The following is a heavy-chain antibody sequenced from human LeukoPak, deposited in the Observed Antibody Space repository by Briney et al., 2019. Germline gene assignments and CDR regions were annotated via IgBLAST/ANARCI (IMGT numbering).Heavy chain of an antibody. CDR3: ARARVATVTTAWFDP. Sequence: SETLSLTCTVSGGSISSGSYYWSWIRQPAVKGLEWIGRIYTSGSTNYNPSLKSRVTISVDTSKNQFSLKLSSVTAADTAVYYCARARVATVTTAWFDPWGQGTLVTVSS. CDR2: IYTSGST. CDR1: GGSISSGSYY. V-gene: IGHV4-61*02. J-gene: IGHJ5*02. D-gene: IGHD4-17*01.